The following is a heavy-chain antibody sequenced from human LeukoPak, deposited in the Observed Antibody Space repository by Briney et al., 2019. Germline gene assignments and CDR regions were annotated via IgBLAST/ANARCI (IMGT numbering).Heavy chain of an antibody. CDR2: ISWDGGST. Sequence: GGSLRLSCAASGFTLDEYAMHWVRQAPGKGLEWVSLISWDGGSTYYADSVKGRFTISRDNRKNSLYLQMNSLRAEGTALYYCAKDDGSGKNGMDVWGKGTTVTVSS. J-gene: IGHJ6*04. V-gene: IGHV3-43D*04. CDR1: GFTLDEYA. D-gene: IGHD3-10*01. CDR3: AKDDGSGKNGMDV.